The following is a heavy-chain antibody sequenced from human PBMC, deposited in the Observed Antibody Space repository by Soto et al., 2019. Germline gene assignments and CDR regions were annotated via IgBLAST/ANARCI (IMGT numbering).Heavy chain of an antibody. V-gene: IGHV3-23*01. CDR3: AKSHYYDSSGSFDY. CDR1: GFTFSSYA. D-gene: IGHD3-22*01. J-gene: IGHJ4*02. CDR2: ISGSGGST. Sequence: GSLRLSCADSGFTFSSYAIGLVRQAPGKGLEWVSAISGSGGSTYYADSVKGRFTISRDNSKKTLYLQMNSLRAEDTAVYYCAKSHYYDSSGSFDYWGQGTLVTVSS.